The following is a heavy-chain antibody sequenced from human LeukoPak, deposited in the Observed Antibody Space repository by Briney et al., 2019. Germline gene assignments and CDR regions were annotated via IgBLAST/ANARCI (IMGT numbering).Heavy chain of an antibody. J-gene: IGHJ4*02. CDR2: IHYTGSI. Sequence: PSETLSLTCAVFGGSLSGYYWSWIRQSPGRGLEWIGEIHYTGSINYSPSLKSRVTISVDTSKNQFSLKLSSVTAADTAVYYCARSLPELGAFDYWGQGTLVTVSS. D-gene: IGHD1-14*01. V-gene: IGHV4-34*10. CDR1: GGSLSGYY. CDR3: ARSLPELGAFDY.